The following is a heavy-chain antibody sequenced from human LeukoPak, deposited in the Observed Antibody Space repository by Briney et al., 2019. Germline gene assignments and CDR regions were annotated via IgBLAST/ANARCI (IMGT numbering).Heavy chain of an antibody. D-gene: IGHD1-26*01. CDR2: IIPIFGTA. CDR3: ARKFIVGATGDAFDI. V-gene: IGHV1-69*13. Sequence: SVKVSCKASGGTFSSYAISRVRQAPGQGLEWMGGIIPIFGTANYAQKFQGRVTITADESTSTAYMELSSLRSEDTAVYYCARKFIVGATGDAFDIWGQGTMVTVSS. CDR1: GGTFSSYA. J-gene: IGHJ3*02.